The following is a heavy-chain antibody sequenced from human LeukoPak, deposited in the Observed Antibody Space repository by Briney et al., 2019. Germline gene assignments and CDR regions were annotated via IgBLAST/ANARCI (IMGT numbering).Heavy chain of an antibody. CDR3: TGHHQAYSRTY. Sequence: GGSLRLSCAASGFTFSNYGMSWVRQAPGKGLVWVSRISTDASSTTYADSVKGRFTISRDNAKGTLYLQMSSLRAEDTAVYYCTGHHQAYSRTYWGQGTLVTVSS. V-gene: IGHV3-74*01. CDR1: GFTFSNYG. J-gene: IGHJ4*02. D-gene: IGHD4-11*01. CDR2: ISTDASST.